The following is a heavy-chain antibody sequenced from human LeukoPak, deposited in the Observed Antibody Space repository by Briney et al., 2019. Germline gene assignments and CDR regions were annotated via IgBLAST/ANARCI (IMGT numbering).Heavy chain of an antibody. Sequence: GGSLRLSCAASGFTFSSYAMSWVRQAPGKGLEWVSAIGGSGGSTYYADSVKGRFTISRDNSKNTLYLQMNTLRAEDTAVYYCAQPVRTSCYACGMDVWGKGTTVTVSS. V-gene: IGHV3-23*01. CDR3: AQPVRTSCYACGMDV. D-gene: IGHD2-2*01. CDR2: IGGSGGST. CDR1: GFTFSSYA. J-gene: IGHJ6*04.